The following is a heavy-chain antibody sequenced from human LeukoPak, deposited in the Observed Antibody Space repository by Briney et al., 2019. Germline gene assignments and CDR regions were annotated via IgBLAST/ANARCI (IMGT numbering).Heavy chain of an antibody. D-gene: IGHD2-21*02. CDR1: GFALKSYS. V-gene: IGHV3-21*04. J-gene: IGHJ3*01. Sequence: GGSLRLSCAGSGFALKSYSLSWVRQAPGKGLEWVSSISSTSAYIYYADSVKGRFTISRDNAKSFLYLQMNSLRAEDTALYYCAKDVSVVTAKNAFDVWGQGTMVTVSS. CDR3: AKDVSVVTAKNAFDV. CDR2: ISSTSAYI.